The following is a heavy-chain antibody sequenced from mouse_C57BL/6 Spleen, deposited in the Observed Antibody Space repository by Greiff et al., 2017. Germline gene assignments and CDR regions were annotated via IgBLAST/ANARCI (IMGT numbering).Heavy chain of an antibody. CDR1: GYTFTSYW. CDR2: IDPSDSET. Sequence: QVQLQQPGAELVRPGSSVTLSCKASGYTFTSYWMAWVKQRPGQGLEWIGNIDPSDSETHYNQKFKDKATLTVDKSSRTAYMQLSSLTSEDSAVYYCAREERYYYGSSYDYWGQGTTLTVSS. V-gene: IGHV1-61*01. D-gene: IGHD1-1*01. J-gene: IGHJ2*01. CDR3: AREERYYYGSSYDY.